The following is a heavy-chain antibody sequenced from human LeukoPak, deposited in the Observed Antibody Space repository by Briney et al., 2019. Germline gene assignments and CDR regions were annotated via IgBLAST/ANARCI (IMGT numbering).Heavy chain of an antibody. J-gene: IGHJ4*02. V-gene: IGHV5-51*01. CDR3: ARHLSDITSCPNY. D-gene: IGHD3-10*01. Sequence: GESLKISCKGSGYNFASYWVAWVRQMPGKGLEWMGVIYSRDTRTTYSPSFQGQVTISADKSISTAYLQLSSLKASDTAIYYCARHLSDITSCPNYWGPGTLVTVSS. CDR2: IYSRDTRT. CDR1: GYNFASYW.